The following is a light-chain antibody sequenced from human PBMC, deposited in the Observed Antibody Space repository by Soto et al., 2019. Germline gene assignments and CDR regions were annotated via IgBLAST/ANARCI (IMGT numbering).Light chain of an antibody. Sequence: DIQMTQSPSSLSASVGDRVTISCRASAESSNFLAWYQRKPGNAPTLMIYGATTVQSGVPSRFSGSGSGTEFTLTISSLQPEDVATYDCQKYDTAPLTFGGGTKVDI. J-gene: IGKJ4*01. V-gene: IGKV1-27*01. CDR1: AESSNF. CDR2: GAT. CDR3: QKYDTAPLT.